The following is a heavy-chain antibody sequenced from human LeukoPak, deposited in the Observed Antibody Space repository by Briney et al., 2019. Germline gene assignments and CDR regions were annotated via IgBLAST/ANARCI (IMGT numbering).Heavy chain of an antibody. Sequence: GGSLRLSCATSGFTFDDYAMHWVRQAPGKGLEWVSLISGDGGSTYYAGSVKGRFTISRDNSKNSLYLQMNSLRTEDTALYYCAKSSGYDWYYGMDVWGQGTTVTVSS. CDR1: GFTFDDYA. D-gene: IGHD5-12*01. J-gene: IGHJ6*02. CDR2: ISGDGGST. V-gene: IGHV3-43*02. CDR3: AKSSGYDWYYGMDV.